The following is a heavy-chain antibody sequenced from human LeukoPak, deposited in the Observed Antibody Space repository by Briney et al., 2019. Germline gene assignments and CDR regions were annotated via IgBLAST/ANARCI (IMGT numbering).Heavy chain of an antibody. D-gene: IGHD3-10*01. Sequence: SGTLSLTCAVSGGSINSRNWWSWVRQPPGKGLEWIGEIHHSGSTNYNPSLKSRVTISVDKSKNQFSLNLSSVTAADTAVYYCARGLRSITMVRGVQGGDYWGQGTLVTVSS. CDR2: IHHSGST. J-gene: IGHJ4*02. CDR1: GGSINSRNW. V-gene: IGHV4-4*02. CDR3: ARGLRSITMVRGVQGGDY.